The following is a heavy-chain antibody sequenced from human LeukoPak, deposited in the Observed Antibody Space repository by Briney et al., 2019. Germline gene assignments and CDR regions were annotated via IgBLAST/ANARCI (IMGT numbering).Heavy chain of an antibody. CDR1: GFTFSSYE. D-gene: IGHD4-17*01. Sequence: GGSLRLSCAASGFTFSSYEMNWVRQAPGKGLEWVAFIRYDGSSTYYADSVKGRFTISRDNSKNTLYLQMNRLRAEDTAVFYCAKVVLYGDYRGLDYWGQGTLVTVSS. CDR2: IRYDGSST. CDR3: AKVVLYGDYRGLDY. V-gene: IGHV3-30*02. J-gene: IGHJ4*02.